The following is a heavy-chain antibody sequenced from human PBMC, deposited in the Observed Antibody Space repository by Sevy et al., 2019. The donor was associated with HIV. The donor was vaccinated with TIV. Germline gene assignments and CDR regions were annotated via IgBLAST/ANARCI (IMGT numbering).Heavy chain of an antibody. V-gene: IGHV3-23*01. J-gene: IGHJ4*02. Sequence: GGSLRLSCAASGFIFSSYAMSWVRQAPGKGLEWVSSISNSGGSTYYADSVRGRFTISRGNSKNTLYLQMNSLRAEDTAVYYCTKDRGIIAAGFDYWGQGTLVTVSS. D-gene: IGHD6-13*01. CDR3: TKDRGIIAAGFDY. CDR2: ISNSGGST. CDR1: GFIFSSYA.